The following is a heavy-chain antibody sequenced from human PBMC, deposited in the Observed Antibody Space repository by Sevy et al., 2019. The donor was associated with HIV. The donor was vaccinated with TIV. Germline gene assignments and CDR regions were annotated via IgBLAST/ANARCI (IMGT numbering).Heavy chain of an antibody. D-gene: IGHD4-17*01. CDR3: ARGDYGDSHSGMDV. CDR2: IGTAGDT. Sequence: GSLRLSCAASGFTFSSYDMHWVRQATGKGLEWVSAIGTAGDTYYPGSVKGRFTISRENAKNSLYLQMNSLRAGDTAVYYCARGDYGDSHSGMDVWGQGTTVTVSS. V-gene: IGHV3-13*01. CDR1: GFTFSSYD. J-gene: IGHJ6*02.